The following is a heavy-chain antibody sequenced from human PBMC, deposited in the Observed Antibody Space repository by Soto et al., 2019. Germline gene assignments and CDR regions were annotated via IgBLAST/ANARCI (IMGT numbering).Heavy chain of an antibody. CDR3: AKDQAEPYHYDILTGYYSYGMDV. CDR1: GFTFSSYG. Sequence: GGSLRLSCAASGFTFSSYGMHWVRQAPGKGLEWVAVISYDGSNKYYADSVKGRFTISRDNSKNTLYLQMNSLRAEDTAVYYCAKDQAEPYHYDILTGYYSYGMDVWGQGTTVTVSS. D-gene: IGHD3-9*01. J-gene: IGHJ6*02. CDR2: ISYDGSNK. V-gene: IGHV3-30*18.